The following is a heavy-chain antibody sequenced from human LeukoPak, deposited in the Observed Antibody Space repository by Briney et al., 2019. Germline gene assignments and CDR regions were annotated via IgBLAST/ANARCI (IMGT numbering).Heavy chain of an antibody. CDR1: GYTFTSYY. J-gene: IGHJ4*02. Sequence: GASVKVSCKASGYTFTSYYMHWVRQAPGQGLEWIGIINPSGGSTSYAQKFQGRVTMTRDMSTSTVYMELSSLRSEDTAVYYCARAPIRIVVVPAARPAQVDYLIDWGQGTLVTVSS. CDR3: ARAPIRIVVVPAARPAQVDYLID. CDR2: INPSGGST. D-gene: IGHD2-2*01. V-gene: IGHV1-46*01.